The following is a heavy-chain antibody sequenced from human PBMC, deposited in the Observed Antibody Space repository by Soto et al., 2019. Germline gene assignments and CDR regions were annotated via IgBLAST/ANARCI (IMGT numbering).Heavy chain of an antibody. Sequence: QVQLVQSGAEVKKPGASVKVSCKTSGYTFTSYHISWVRQAPGQGLEWMGWISAYNTNTNYSQKIQGRDTMTTDTLTSTAYMELRSRRSDDTAVYYCSRHTPPTDYGGQGTRVTVSS. V-gene: IGHV1-18*01. CDR1: GYTFTSYH. CDR2: ISAYNTNT. D-gene: IGHD2-21*01. J-gene: IGHJ4*02. CDR3: SRHTPPTDY.